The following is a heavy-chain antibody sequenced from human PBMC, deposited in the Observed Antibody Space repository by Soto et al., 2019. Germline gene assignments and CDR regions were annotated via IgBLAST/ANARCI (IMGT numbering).Heavy chain of an antibody. V-gene: IGHV1-18*01. CDR1: GYTFTSYG. D-gene: IGHD6-13*01. Sequence: QVQLVQSGAEVKKPGASVKVSCKASGYTFTSYGISWVRQAPGQGLEWMGWISAYNGNTNYAQKLTGRVTMTTNTSTSTAYMELRSLRSDDTAVYYCAREVLGSSWLPRYHYYGMDVWGRGTTVTVSS. CDR3: AREVLGSSWLPRYHYYGMDV. J-gene: IGHJ6*02. CDR2: ISAYNGNT.